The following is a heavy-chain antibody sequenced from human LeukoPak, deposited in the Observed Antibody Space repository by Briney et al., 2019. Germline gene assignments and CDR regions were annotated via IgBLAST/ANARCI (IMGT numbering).Heavy chain of an antibody. CDR2: IYYSGST. CDR3: ARLGTRWDYQAPPIWFDP. CDR1: GGSISSHY. Sequence: SETLSLTCTVSGGSISSHYWSWIRQPPGKGLEWIGYIYYSGSTNYNPSLKSRVTISVDTSKNQFSLKLSSVTAADTAVYYCARLGTRWDYQAPPIWFDPWGQGTLVTVSS. V-gene: IGHV4-59*08. J-gene: IGHJ5*02. D-gene: IGHD1-7*01.